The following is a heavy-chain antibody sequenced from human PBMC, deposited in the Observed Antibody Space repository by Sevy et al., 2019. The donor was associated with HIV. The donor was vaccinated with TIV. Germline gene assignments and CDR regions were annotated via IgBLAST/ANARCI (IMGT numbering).Heavy chain of an antibody. J-gene: IGHJ4*02. CDR1: GFSLSTTGVG. CDR2: IYWDDDK. CDR3: AQYYYPSGGFDY. V-gene: IGHV2-5*02. Sequence: SGPTLVNPTQTLTLTCTFSGFSLSTTGVGVGWIRQPPGKALEWLTVIYWDDDKRYSPSLKSRLTITKDTSKNQVVLTMTNMDPVDTATFYCAQYYYPSGGFDYWGQGTLVTVSS. D-gene: IGHD3-10*01.